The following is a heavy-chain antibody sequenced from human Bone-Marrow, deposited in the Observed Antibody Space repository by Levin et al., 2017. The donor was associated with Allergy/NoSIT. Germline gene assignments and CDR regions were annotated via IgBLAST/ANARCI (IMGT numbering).Heavy chain of an antibody. J-gene: IGHJ4*02. D-gene: IGHD2-8*01. V-gene: IGHV4-4*07. CDR1: GGSISNYY. Sequence: SQTLSLTCTVSGGSISNYYWSWIRQPAGKGLEWIGRIYPTGSTNYSPSLKSRVTMSLDTSKNQFSLRLSSVSAADTAVYYCARSYCANGVWSYFDYWGQGALVTVSS. CDR3: ARSYCANGVWSYFDY. CDR2: IYPTGST.